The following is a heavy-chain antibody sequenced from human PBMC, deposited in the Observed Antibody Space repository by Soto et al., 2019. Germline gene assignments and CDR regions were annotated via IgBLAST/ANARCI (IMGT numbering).Heavy chain of an antibody. V-gene: IGHV1-2*02. CDR2: INPNSGGT. D-gene: IGHD2-2*01. Sequence: ASVKVSCKASGYTFTGYYMHWVRQAPGQGLEWMGWINPNSGGTNYAQKFQGRVTMTRDTSISTAYMELSRLRSDDTAVYYCARDIVVVPAATYYYYYGMAVWGQGTTVSASS. CDR1: GYTFTGYY. J-gene: IGHJ6*02. CDR3: ARDIVVVPAATYYYYYGMAV.